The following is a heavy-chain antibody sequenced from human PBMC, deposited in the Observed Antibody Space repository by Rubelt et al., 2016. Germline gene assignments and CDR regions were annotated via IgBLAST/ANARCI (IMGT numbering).Heavy chain of an antibody. Sequence: QVQLQQWGAGLLKPSETLSLTCAVYGGSFSGYYWSWIRQPPGTGLEWIGEINHRGSTNYNPSLKSRVTISGDTAKNQFSLKLSAVTAADTAVYYCARGKEGLGVTMMDYWGQGTLVTVSS. CDR3: ARGKEGLGVTMMDY. J-gene: IGHJ4*02. V-gene: IGHV4-34*01. D-gene: IGHD3-22*01. CDR1: GGSFSGYY. CDR2: INHRGST.